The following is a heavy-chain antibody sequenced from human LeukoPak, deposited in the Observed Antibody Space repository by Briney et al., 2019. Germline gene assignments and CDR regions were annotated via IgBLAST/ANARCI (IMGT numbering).Heavy chain of an antibody. CDR1: GYSISSGYY. D-gene: IGHD6-13*01. J-gene: IGHJ3*02. CDR3: AREGMGSYSSSWSGNAFDI. Sequence: SETLSLTCTVSGYSISSGYYWGWIRQPPGKGLEWIGSIYHSGSTCYNPSLKSRVTISVDTSKNQFSLKLSSVTAADTAVYYCAREGMGSYSSSWSGNAFDIWGQGTMVTVSS. CDR2: IYHSGST. V-gene: IGHV4-38-2*02.